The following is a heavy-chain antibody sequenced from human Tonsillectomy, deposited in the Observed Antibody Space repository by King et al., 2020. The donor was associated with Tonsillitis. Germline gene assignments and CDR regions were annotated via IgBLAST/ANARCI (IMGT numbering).Heavy chain of an antibody. Sequence: VQLQESGPGLVKPSETLSLTCTVSGGSISSYYWSWIRQPPGKGLEWIGYIYYSGSTNYNPSLKSRVTISVDTSKNQFPLKLSSVTAADTAVYYCARVLVGATTADDAFDIWGQGTMVTVSS. D-gene: IGHD1-26*01. CDR1: GGSISSYY. V-gene: IGHV4-59*01. CDR2: IYYSGST. CDR3: ARVLVGATTADDAFDI. J-gene: IGHJ3*02.